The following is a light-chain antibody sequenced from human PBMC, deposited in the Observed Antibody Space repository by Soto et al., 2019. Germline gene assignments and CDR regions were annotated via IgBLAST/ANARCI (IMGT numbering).Light chain of an antibody. V-gene: IGKV1-39*01. CDR3: QQSFSTPRT. CDR1: QTINTY. Sequence: DIQMTQSPSSLSASVGDRVTISCRASQTINTYVDWYLQKPGKAPKLLIYAASSLHSGVPSRFNGSGSGTYFPLDISSLQPEDFATYYCQQSFSTPRTFCQGTKVEIK. J-gene: IGKJ1*01. CDR2: AAS.